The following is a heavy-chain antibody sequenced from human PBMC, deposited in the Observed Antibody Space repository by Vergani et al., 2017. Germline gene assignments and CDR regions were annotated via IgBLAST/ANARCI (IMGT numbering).Heavy chain of an antibody. J-gene: IGHJ4*02. CDR1: GYRFTDYY. D-gene: IGHD6-6*01. V-gene: IGHV1-2*02. Sequence: QVQLVQSGAEVKKPGASVKVSCKASGYRFTDYYMHWVRQAPGQGLEWMGWINPNSGGPNYAQKFEGGVTMTSDTSISTAYMELSRLRSDDTAVYYCARDREPYSTSSIDYWGQGTLVTVSS. CDR3: ARDREPYSTSSIDY. CDR2: INPNSGGP.